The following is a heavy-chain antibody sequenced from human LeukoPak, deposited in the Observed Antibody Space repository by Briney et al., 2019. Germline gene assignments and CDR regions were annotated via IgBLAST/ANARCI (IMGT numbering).Heavy chain of an antibody. CDR1: TGSISSYY. D-gene: IGHD6-13*01. V-gene: IGHV4-59*01. CDR3: ARQQLSQLYYFDY. CDR2: IYYSGST. Sequence: SETLSLTCTVSTGSISSYYWSWIRQPPGKGLEWIGYIYYSGSTNYNPSLKSRVTISVDTSKNQFSLKLSSVTAADTAVYYCARQQLSQLYYFDYWGQGTLVTVSS. J-gene: IGHJ4*02.